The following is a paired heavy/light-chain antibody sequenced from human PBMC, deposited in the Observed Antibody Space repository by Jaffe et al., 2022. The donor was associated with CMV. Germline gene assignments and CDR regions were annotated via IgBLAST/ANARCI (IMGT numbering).Light chain of an antibody. Sequence: QSALTQPASVSGSPGQSITISCTGTSSDVGSYNLVSWYQQHPGKAPKLMIYEVNKRPSGVSNRFSGSKSGNTASLTISGLQAEDEANYYCCLYALSSAFVVFGGGTKLTVL. CDR2: EVN. J-gene: IGLJ2*01. CDR1: SSDVGSYNL. V-gene: IGLV2-23*02. CDR3: CLYALSSAFVV.
Heavy chain of an antibody. D-gene: IGHD3-3*01. CDR3: AGQPSRDVVFGVFIRKYHFDS. CDR2: INHSGTT. Sequence: QVQLQQWGAGLLKPSETLSLTCAVYGGSFSNYYWSWIRQPPGKGLEWIGEINHSGTTNYNPSLKSRVTISVDKSKNQFSLRLSSVTAADTAVYYCAGQPSRDVVFGVFIRKYHFDSWGQGTLVTVSS. CDR1: GGSFSNYY. V-gene: IGHV4-34*01. J-gene: IGHJ4*02.